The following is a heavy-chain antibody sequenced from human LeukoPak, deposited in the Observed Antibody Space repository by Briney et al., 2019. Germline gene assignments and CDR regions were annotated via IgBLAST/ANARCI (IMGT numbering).Heavy chain of an antibody. Sequence: QSGGSLRLSCAASGFTFNDYWMSWVRQAPGKGLEWVANIKQDGSEKYYVDSVKGRFTISRDNAKSSLYLQMNSLRAEDTAVYYCASGLAAAAPDYWGQGTLVTVSS. V-gene: IGHV3-7*01. J-gene: IGHJ4*02. D-gene: IGHD6-13*01. CDR1: GFTFNDYW. CDR3: ASGLAAAAPDY. CDR2: IKQDGSEK.